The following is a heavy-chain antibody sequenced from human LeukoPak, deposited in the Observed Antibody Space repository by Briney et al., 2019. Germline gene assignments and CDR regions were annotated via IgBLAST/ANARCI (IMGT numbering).Heavy chain of an antibody. CDR1: GGSISSGGYS. V-gene: IGHV4-31*03. CDR3: ATIHRGGKGGY. Sequence: SQTLSLTCTVSGGSISSGGYSWSWIRQHPGKGLEWIGYIYYSGSTYYNPSLKSRVTISVDTSKNQFSLKLSSVTAADTAVYYCATIHRGGKGGYWGQGTLVTVSS. CDR2: IYYSGST. D-gene: IGHD4-23*01. J-gene: IGHJ4*02.